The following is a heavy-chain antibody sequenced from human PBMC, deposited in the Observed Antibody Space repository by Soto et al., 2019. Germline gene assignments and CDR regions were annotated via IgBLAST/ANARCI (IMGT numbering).Heavy chain of an antibody. CDR3: TKYRRTDAEGYSFDY. Sequence: NPSETLSLTCTVSGGSISGSYWSWIRQTPGKVLEWVGYIHYSGSSNYNPSLKSRVTMSVDSAENQFSLQLSSVTAADTAVYFCTKYRRTDAEGYSFDYWGQGAL. CDR1: GGSISGSY. CDR2: IHYSGSS. V-gene: IGHV4-59*01. J-gene: IGHJ4*02. D-gene: IGHD2-15*01.